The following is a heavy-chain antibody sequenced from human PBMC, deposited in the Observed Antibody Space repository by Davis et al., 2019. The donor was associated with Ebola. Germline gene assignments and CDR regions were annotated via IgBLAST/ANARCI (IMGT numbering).Heavy chain of an antibody. V-gene: IGHV1-2*02. CDR3: ARGHNYAHEY. J-gene: IGHJ4*02. CDR1: GYTFTDYN. Sequence: ASVKVSCKASGYTFTDYNIHWMRHAPGQGREWLGRVILKSGATNYAQKFQGRVTMTRDTSISTVYMELSSLRDDDTADYYCARGHNYAHEYWGQGTLVTVSS. D-gene: IGHD4-11*01. CDR2: VILKSGAT.